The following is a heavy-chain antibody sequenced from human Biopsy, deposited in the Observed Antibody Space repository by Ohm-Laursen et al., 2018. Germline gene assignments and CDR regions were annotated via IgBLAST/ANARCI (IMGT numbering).Heavy chain of an antibody. Sequence: ASVKVSCKTSGYTFTGYHVHWVRQAPGQGLKWMGWINAKTGDTNYAQKFQGRVTMTRGTSISTAYVDLSSLRSDDTAVYYCTRGGYYYDSLAYYYWFDPWGQGTLVTVSS. J-gene: IGHJ5*02. D-gene: IGHD3-22*01. V-gene: IGHV1-2*02. CDR3: TRGGYYYDSLAYYYWFDP. CDR1: GYTFTGYH. CDR2: INAKTGDT.